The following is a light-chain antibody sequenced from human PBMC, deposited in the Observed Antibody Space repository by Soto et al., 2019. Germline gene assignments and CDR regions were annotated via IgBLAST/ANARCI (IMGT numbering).Light chain of an antibody. CDR2: AAS. CDR3: QQLNSSPFT. J-gene: IGKJ3*01. CDR1: QGISNY. V-gene: IGKV1-9*01. Sequence: DIQLTQSPSFLSASVGDRVTITCRTSQGISNYLAWYQQKPGKAPQLLIYAASTLQSGVPSRFSGSGSGTEFTLTISSLQPEDFATYFCQQLNSSPFTFGPGTKVDIK.